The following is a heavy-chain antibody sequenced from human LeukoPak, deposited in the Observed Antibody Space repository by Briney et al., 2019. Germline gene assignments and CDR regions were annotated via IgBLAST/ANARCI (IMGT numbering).Heavy chain of an antibody. J-gene: IGHJ6*02. Sequence: ASVKVSCKASGYTFTSYDINWVRQATGQGLEWMGWMNPNSGNTGYAQKFQGRVTMTRNTSISTAYMELSSLRSEDTAVYYCARVMGGYCSSTSCYSLFYGMDVWGQGTTVTVSS. CDR1: GYTFTSYD. D-gene: IGHD2-2*01. CDR3: ARVMGGYCSSTSCYSLFYGMDV. V-gene: IGHV1-8*01. CDR2: MNPNSGNT.